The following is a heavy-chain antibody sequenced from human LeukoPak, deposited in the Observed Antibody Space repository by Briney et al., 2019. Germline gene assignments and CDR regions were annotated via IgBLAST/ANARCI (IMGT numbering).Heavy chain of an antibody. CDR1: GGSFSGFY. V-gene: IGHV4-34*01. Sequence: KPSETLSLTCAVYGGSFSGFYWTWIRQPPGKGLEWIGEINDSENTNCNPSLKSRVTISVDTSKNQFSLNLNSVTAADTAVYCCARAGAQQQVVDYWGQGALVTVSS. CDR3: ARAGAQQQVVDY. J-gene: IGHJ4*02. D-gene: IGHD6-13*01. CDR2: INDSENT.